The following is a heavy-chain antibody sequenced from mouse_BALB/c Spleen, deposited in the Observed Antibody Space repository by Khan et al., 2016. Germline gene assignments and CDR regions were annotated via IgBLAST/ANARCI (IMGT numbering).Heavy chain of an antibody. CDR2: IHYSGST. V-gene: IGHV3-1*02. CDR3: ARYYCGGAPWFAC. Sequence: EVKLLESGPDLVKPSQSLSLTCTATGCSITSDYSWHWIRQLPGNKLEWMGYIHYSGSTNYNPSLKSRISISRDTSKNQFFLQLNSVTTEDTATYYCARYYCGGAPWFACGGRGTLVTVSA. J-gene: IGHJ3*01. CDR1: GCSITSDYS. D-gene: IGHD1-1*01.